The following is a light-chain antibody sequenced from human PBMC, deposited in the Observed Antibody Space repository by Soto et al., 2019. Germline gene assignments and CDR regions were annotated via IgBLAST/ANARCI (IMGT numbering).Light chain of an antibody. J-gene: IGKJ1*01. V-gene: IGKV3-20*01. CDR1: QSVSSSY. CDR3: QNYSSSHPWK. Sequence: EIVLTQSPGTLSLSPGERATLSCRASQSVSSSYLAWYQQKPGQAPRLLIYGASSRATGIPDRFSGSGSGTDLTLKISRMEPEDFAVYYCQNYSSSHPWKFRQGTKVEIK. CDR2: GAS.